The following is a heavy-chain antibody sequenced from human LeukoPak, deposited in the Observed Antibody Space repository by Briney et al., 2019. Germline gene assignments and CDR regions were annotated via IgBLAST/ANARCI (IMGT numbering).Heavy chain of an antibody. J-gene: IGHJ5*02. Sequence: GGSLRLSCAASGFIFNNYGLIWVRHAPGKGLEWVSAISNDGGGTTYADFVKGRFTISRDNSRNTLFLQMNSLRGDDTALYYCAKGGSGYFLDLWGQGTLVTVSS. D-gene: IGHD3-22*01. CDR3: AKGGSGYFLDL. CDR2: ISNDGGGT. CDR1: GFIFNNYG. V-gene: IGHV3-23*01.